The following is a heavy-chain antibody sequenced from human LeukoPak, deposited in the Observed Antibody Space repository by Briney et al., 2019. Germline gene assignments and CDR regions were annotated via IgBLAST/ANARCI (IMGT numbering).Heavy chain of an antibody. CDR2: ITGGSGAK. CDR3: AKDTPLTTYTSGWSSNSFDY. D-gene: IGHD6-19*01. Sequence: PGGSLRLSCAVSGITLSNYGMSWVRQAPGKGLEWVSTITGGSGAKYYADSVKGRFTISRDNSKDTLYLQMHSLRAEDTAVYFCAKDTPLTTYTSGWSSNSFDYWGQGTLVAVSS. CDR1: GITLSNYG. J-gene: IGHJ4*02. V-gene: IGHV3-23*01.